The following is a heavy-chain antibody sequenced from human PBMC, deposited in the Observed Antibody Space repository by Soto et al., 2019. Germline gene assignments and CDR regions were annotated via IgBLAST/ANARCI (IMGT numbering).Heavy chain of an antibody. D-gene: IGHD3-16*01. J-gene: IGHJ6*02. Sequence: QVQLVQSGAEVKKPGASVKVSCKASGYTFTSYGISWVRQAPGQGLEWMGWISAYNGNTNYAQKLQGRVTMTTDTSTRTGDMEVRSLRADDTGVYYCAGDGGLGENYYYYGMDVWGQGGTVTVSS. CDR3: AGDGGLGENYYYYGMDV. CDR2: ISAYNGNT. CDR1: GYTFTSYG. V-gene: IGHV1-18*01.